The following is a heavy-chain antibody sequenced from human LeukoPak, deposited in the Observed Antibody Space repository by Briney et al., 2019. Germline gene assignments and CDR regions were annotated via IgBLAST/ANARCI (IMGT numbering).Heavy chain of an antibody. J-gene: IGHJ4*02. CDR2: ISGSGGST. CDR3: AKDLHPYYYDSSGYLGPFDY. D-gene: IGHD3-22*01. Sequence: GGSLRLSCAASGFTFSSYAMSWVRQAPGKGLEWVSAISGSGGSTYYADSVKGRFTISRDNSKNTLYPQMNSLRAEDTAVYYCAKDLHPYYYDSSGYLGPFDYWGQGTLVTVSS. V-gene: IGHV3-23*01. CDR1: GFTFSSYA.